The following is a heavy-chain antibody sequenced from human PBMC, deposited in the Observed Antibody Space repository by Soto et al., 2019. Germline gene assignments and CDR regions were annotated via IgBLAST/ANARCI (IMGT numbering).Heavy chain of an antibody. CDR3: ARDQYCSSTSCYRRYYYYYYGMDV. CDR1: GGTFSSYT. Sequence: SVKVSCKASGGTFSSYTISWVRQAPGQGLEWMGRIIPILGIANYAQKFQGRVTITADKSTSTAYMELSSLRSEDTAVYYCARDQYCSSTSCYRRYYYYYYGMDVWG. V-gene: IGHV1-69*04. CDR2: IIPILGIA. D-gene: IGHD2-2*01. J-gene: IGHJ6*02.